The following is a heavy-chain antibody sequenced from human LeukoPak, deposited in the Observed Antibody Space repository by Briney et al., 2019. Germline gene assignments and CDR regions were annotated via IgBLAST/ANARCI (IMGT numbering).Heavy chain of an antibody. J-gene: IGHJ6*02. CDR3: ARLNGPGLYYYGMDV. CDR2: IYYSGST. CDR1: GGSISSYY. V-gene: IGHV4-59*01. D-gene: IGHD1-14*01. Sequence: SETLSLTCTVSGGSISSYYWSWIRQPPGEGLEWIGYIYYSGSTNYNPSLKSRVTISVDTSKNQFSLKLSSVTAADTAVYYCARLNGPGLYYYGMDVWGQGTTVTVSS.